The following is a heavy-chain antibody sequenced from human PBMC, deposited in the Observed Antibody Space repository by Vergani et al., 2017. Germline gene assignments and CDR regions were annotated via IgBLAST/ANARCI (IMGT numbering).Heavy chain of an antibody. CDR1: GFTFSSYA. V-gene: IGHV3-30*04. D-gene: IGHD2-2*01. CDR2: ISYDGSNK. Sequence: QVQLVESGGGVVQPGRSLSLSCAASGFTFSSYAMHWVRQAPGKGLEWVAVISYDGSNKYYADSVKGRFTISRDNSKNTLYLQMNSLRAEDTAVYYCARGRRDFGAMPRGYFDYWGQGTLVTVSS. CDR3: ARGRRDFGAMPRGYFDY. J-gene: IGHJ4*02.